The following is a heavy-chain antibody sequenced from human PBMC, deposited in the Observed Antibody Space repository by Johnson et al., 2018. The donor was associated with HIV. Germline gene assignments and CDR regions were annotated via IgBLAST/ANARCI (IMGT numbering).Heavy chain of an antibody. CDR2: INWNGGST. D-gene: IGHD1-14*01. Sequence: TFDDYGMRWVRQAPGKGLEWVSGINWNGGSTGYADSVKGRFTISRDNAKNSRYLQMRSVRAEDTAVYYCARDEAYRNYALTAFDICGKGTMVTVSS. V-gene: IGHV3-20*03. CDR3: ARDEAYRNYALTAFDI. J-gene: IGHJ3*02. CDR1: TFDDYG.